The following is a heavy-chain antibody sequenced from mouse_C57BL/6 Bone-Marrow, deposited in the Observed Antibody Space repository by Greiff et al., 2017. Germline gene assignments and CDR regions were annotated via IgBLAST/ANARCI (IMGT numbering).Heavy chain of an antibody. CDR1: GYTFTSYW. J-gene: IGHJ4*01. D-gene: IGHD2-1*01. CDR3: SVYYDYYAMDY. V-gene: IGHV1-64*01. CDR2: IHPNSGST. Sequence: QVQLQQPGAELVKPGASVKLSCKASGYTFTSYWMHWVKQRPGQGLEWIGMIHPNSGSTNYNEKFQSKATLTVDKSSSTAYMQLSSLTSEDSAVYYCSVYYDYYAMDYCGQGTSVTVSS.